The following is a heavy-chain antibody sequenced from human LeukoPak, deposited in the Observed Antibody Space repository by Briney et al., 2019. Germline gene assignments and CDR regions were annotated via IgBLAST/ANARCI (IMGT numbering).Heavy chain of an antibody. Sequence: SGTLSLTCTVSGGSISNGVFYWGWIRQPPGKGLEWIGYIYHSGSTSYNPSLKSRVTISVDRSKNQFSLKLSSVTAADTAVYYCARAYYFDSRPLKAFDYWGQGTLVTVSS. CDR2: IYHSGST. J-gene: IGHJ4*02. V-gene: IGHV4-30-2*01. CDR3: ARAYYFDSRPLKAFDY. D-gene: IGHD3-22*01. CDR1: GGSISNGVFY.